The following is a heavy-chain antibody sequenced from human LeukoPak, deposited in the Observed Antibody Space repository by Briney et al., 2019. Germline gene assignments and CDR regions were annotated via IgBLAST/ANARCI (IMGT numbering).Heavy chain of an antibody. Sequence: PSETLSLTYTVSGGSISGHYWSWIRQSPGRGLEWIGNIWTSGITKYNPSLNSRVTILIDTSKSQVYLKVRSMTAADTAVYYCARQAQDGTDNYFDPWGQGTLVTVSS. J-gene: IGHJ5*02. CDR1: GGSISGHY. CDR3: ARQAQDGTDNYFDP. D-gene: IGHD1-14*01. V-gene: IGHV4-4*09. CDR2: IWTSGIT.